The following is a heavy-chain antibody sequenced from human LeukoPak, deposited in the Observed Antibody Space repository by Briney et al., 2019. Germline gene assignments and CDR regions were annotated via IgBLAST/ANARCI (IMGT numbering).Heavy chain of an antibody. J-gene: IGHJ4*02. D-gene: IGHD6-13*01. CDR2: VSSTGGYI. CDR1: GFTFISYS. Sequence: GGSLRLSCAASGFTFISYSMNWVRQAPGKGLEWVSSVSSTGGYIYYEDSLKGRFTISRDNAKNSLYLQMNSLRAEDTAVYYCASGSSWYTLDYWGQGTLVTVSS. CDR3: ASGSSWYTLDY. V-gene: IGHV3-21*04.